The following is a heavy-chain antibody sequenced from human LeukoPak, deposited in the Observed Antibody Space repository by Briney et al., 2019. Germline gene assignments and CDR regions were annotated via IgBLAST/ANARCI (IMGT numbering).Heavy chain of an antibody. CDR2: ISGSGGST. CDR3: AKEKAVAGCFDY. CDR1: GFTFSSYA. Sequence: QSGGSLRLSCAASGFTFSSYAMSWVRQAPGKGLEWVSAISGSGGSTYYADSVKGRFTISRDNSKNTLYLQMNSLRAEDAAVYYCAKEKAVAGCFDYWGQGTLVTVSS. D-gene: IGHD6-19*01. V-gene: IGHV3-23*01. J-gene: IGHJ4*02.